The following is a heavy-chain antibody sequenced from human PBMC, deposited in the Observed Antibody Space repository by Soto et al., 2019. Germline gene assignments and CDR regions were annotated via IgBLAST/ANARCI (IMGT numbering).Heavy chain of an antibody. V-gene: IGHV4-31*03. D-gene: IGHD2-2*01. CDR3: ARAQDCSSTSCYGGGNWFDP. Sequence: SETLSLTCTVSGGSISSGGYYWSWIRQHPGKGLEWIGYIYYSGSTYYNPSLKSRVTISVDTSKNQFSLKLSSVTAADTAVYYCARAQDCSSTSCYGGGNWFDPWGQGTLVTVSS. CDR1: GGSISSGGYY. CDR2: IYYSGST. J-gene: IGHJ5*02.